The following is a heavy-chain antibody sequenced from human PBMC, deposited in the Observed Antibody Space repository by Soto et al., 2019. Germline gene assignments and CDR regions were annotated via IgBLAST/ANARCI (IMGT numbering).Heavy chain of an antibody. CDR3: ARAVVVVAATPDYYYYYGMDV. Sequence: QVQLVQSGAEVKKPGASVKVSCKASGYTFTSYDINWVRQATGQGLEWMGWMNPNSGNTGYAQKFQGRVTMTRNTSISTAYMELCSLRSEDTAVYYCARAVVVVAATPDYYYYYGMDVWGQGTTVTVSS. V-gene: IGHV1-8*01. CDR1: GYTFTSYD. CDR2: MNPNSGNT. D-gene: IGHD2-15*01. J-gene: IGHJ6*02.